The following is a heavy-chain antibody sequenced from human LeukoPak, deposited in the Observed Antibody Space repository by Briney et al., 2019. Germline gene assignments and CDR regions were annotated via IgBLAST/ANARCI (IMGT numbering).Heavy chain of an antibody. Sequence: GESLKISCKGSGYSFTNYWIGWVRQMPGKGLEWMGIIYPGDSDTRYSPSFQGQVTISADKSISTAYLQWSSLKASDTAMYYCARQSSFYYGSGDRFDPWGQGTLVTVSS. CDR1: GYSFTNYW. V-gene: IGHV5-51*01. D-gene: IGHD3-10*01. CDR3: ARQSSFYYGSGDRFDP. J-gene: IGHJ5*02. CDR2: IYPGDSDT.